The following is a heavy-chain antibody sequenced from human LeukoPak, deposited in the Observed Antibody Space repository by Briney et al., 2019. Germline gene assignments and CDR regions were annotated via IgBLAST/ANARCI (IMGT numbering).Heavy chain of an antibody. CDR3: ARDLYSSSWYSAFGI. CDR2: INTNTGNP. J-gene: IGHJ3*02. V-gene: IGHV7-4-1*02. CDR1: GYTFTGYY. D-gene: IGHD6-13*01. Sequence: ASVKVSCKASGYTFTGYYMHWVRQAPGQGLEWMGWINTNTGNPTYVQGFAGRFVFSLDTSVSTAYLQISSLKAEDTAVYYCARDLYSSSWYSAFGIWGQGTMVTVSS.